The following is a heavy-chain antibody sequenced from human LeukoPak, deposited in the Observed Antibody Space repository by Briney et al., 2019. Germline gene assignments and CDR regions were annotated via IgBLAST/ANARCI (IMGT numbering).Heavy chain of an antibody. CDR3: ARDVGGRSY. CDR2: ISYDGSNK. CDR1: GFTFSSYA. D-gene: IGHD1-26*01. Sequence: GGSLRLSCAASGFTFSSYAMHWVRQAPGKGLEWVAVISYDGSNKYYADPVKGRFTISRDNAKNSLFLQTNSLRSEDTAVYYCARDVGGRSYWGQGTPVTVSS. J-gene: IGHJ4*02. V-gene: IGHV3-30*04.